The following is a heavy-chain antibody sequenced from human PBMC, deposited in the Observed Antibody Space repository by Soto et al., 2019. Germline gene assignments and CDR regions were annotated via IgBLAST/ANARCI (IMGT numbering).Heavy chain of an antibody. D-gene: IGHD2-8*01. CDR3: ATDTNTPSRWLAFEY. Sequence: PSEALSTTCTGPGGYICTYFWSLIRQPPGKGLEWMGDMHYSGNSKYNPSLESRLTMSVDPSKNQFSLKLSSVTAADTAVYYCATDTNTPSRWLAFEYRSQGTLVTVSS. CDR2: MHYSGNS. CDR1: GGYICTYF. J-gene: IGHJ4*02. V-gene: IGHV4-59*08.